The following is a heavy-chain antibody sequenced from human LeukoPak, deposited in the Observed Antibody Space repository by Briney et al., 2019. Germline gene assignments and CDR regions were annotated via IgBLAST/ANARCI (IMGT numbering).Heavy chain of an antibody. J-gene: IGHJ4*02. CDR2: INPNSGGT. CDR3: ARAGGYSSTWSNY. V-gene: IGHV1-2*02. CDR1: RYTFTGSD. Sequence: GAPLKGSCKASRYTFTGSDVHWVRQAPGQGLECMGWINPNSGGTNYAQKFQGRVTMTRDTSIRTADTELSRPRSHDTARYCCARAGGYSSTWSNYWGQGTLVTVSS. D-gene: IGHD6-13*01.